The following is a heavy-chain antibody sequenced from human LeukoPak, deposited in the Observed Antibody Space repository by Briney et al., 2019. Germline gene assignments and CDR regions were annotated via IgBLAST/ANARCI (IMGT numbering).Heavy chain of an antibody. CDR1: GGSISSSSYY. J-gene: IGHJ5*02. Sequence: SETLSLTCTVSGGSISSSSYYWGWIRQPPGKGLEWIGSIYYSGSTYYNPSLKSRVTISVDTSKNQFSLKLSSVTAADTAVYYCARLDVDTAMVSAGETDRDPWGQGTLVTVSS. V-gene: IGHV4-39*01. D-gene: IGHD5-18*01. CDR2: IYYSGST. CDR3: ARLDVDTAMVSAGETDRDP.